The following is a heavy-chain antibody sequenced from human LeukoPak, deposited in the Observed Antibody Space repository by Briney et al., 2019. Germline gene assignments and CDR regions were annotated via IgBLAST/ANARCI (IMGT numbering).Heavy chain of an antibody. D-gene: IGHD7-27*01. J-gene: IGHJ4*02. CDR1: GFTFSSYE. CDR2: ISTSGSTI. V-gene: IGHV3-48*03. Sequence: GGSLRLSCVASGFTFSSYEMDWVRQAPGKGLEWVSYISTSGSTIYSADSVKGRFTISRDNAKNSLYLQMTSLRAEDTAVYYCARDRLGGTGASDYWAREPWSPSPQ. CDR3: ARDRLGGTGASDY.